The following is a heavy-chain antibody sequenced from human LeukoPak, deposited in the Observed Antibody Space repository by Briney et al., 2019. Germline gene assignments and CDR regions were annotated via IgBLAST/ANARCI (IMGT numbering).Heavy chain of an antibody. V-gene: IGHV4-34*01. D-gene: IGHD2-15*01. J-gene: IGHJ3*02. CDR3: ARGGNCSGGSCYLKDDAFDI. CDR2: INHSGGT. CDR1: GGSFSGYY. Sequence: SETLSLTCAVYGGSFSGYYWSWIRQPPGKGLEWIGEINHSGGTNYNPSLKSRVTMSVDTSKNQFSLKLSSVTAADTAVYYCARGGNCSGGSCYLKDDAFDIWGQGTMVTVSS.